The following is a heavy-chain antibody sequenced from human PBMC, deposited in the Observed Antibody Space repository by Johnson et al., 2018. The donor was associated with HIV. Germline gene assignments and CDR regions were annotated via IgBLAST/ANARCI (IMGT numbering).Heavy chain of an antibody. CDR2: IQFDGSHK. J-gene: IGHJ3*01. CDR3: AKETRDSRSAFDV. D-gene: IGHD4-11*01. V-gene: IGHV3-30*02. CDR1: GFTFSTYA. Sequence: QVQLVESGGGVVQPGGSLRLSFAVSGFTFSTYAIHWVRQAPGKGLEWVTFIQFDGSHKYSADFVKGRFTISRDTSKKSVFLQMNNLRPEDTAVYYCAKETRDSRSAFDVWGQGTLVTVSS.